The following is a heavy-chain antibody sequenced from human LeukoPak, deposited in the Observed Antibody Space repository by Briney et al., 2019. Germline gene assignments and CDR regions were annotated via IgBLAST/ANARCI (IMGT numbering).Heavy chain of an antibody. V-gene: IGHV4-4*02. CDR1: GGSISSSNW. Sequence: SETLSLTCAVSGGSISSSNWWSWVRQPPGKGLEWIGEIYHSGSTNYNPSLKSRVTISVDTSKNQFSLKLSSVTAADTAVYYCAREHTGYCSGGSRYYFDYWGQGTLVTVSS. CDR2: IYHSGST. J-gene: IGHJ4*02. D-gene: IGHD2-15*01. CDR3: AREHTGYCSGGSRYYFDY.